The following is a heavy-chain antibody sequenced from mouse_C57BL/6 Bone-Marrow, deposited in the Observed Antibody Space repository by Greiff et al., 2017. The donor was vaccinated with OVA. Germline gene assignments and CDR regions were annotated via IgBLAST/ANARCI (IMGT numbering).Heavy chain of an antibody. CDR3: ARRERLRRGFAY. CDR2: ISSGGSYT. CDR1: GFTFSSYG. D-gene: IGHD2-4*01. V-gene: IGHV5-6*01. Sequence: EVQRVESGGDLVKPGGSLKLSCAASGFTFSSYGMSWVRQTPDKRLEWVATISSGGSYTYYPDSVKGRFTISRDNAKNTLYLQMSSLKSEDTAMYYCARRERLRRGFAYWGQGTLVTVSA. J-gene: IGHJ3*01.